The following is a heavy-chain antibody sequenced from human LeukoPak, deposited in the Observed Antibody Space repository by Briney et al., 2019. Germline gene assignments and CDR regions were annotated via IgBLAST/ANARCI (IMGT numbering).Heavy chain of an antibody. CDR2: ISESGTT. D-gene: IGHD3-10*01. V-gene: IGHV4-39*01. CDR3: ARYSGSYFDY. CDR1: GGSISSSSHY. J-gene: IGHJ4*02. Sequence: SETLSLTCTVSGGSISSSSHYWAWIRQPPGKGLEWLATISESGTTYYNPSLKSRVTISVDMSKNQFSLKLGSVTAADTAVFYCARYSGSYFDYWGQGTLVTVSS.